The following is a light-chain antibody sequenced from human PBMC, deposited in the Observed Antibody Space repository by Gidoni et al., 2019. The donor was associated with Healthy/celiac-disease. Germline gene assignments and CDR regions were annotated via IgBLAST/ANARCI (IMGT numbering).Light chain of an antibody. Sequence: SVFTQPPPVSGAPGQRVTISCTGSSSNSGAGYDVHWYQQLPGTAPKLLIYGHSNRPSGVPDRFSGSKSGTSASLAITGLQAEDEADYYCQSYDSSLSGSNWVFGGGTKLTVL. V-gene: IGLV1-40*01. J-gene: IGLJ3*02. CDR1: SSNSGAGYD. CDR3: QSYDSSLSGSNWV. CDR2: GHS.